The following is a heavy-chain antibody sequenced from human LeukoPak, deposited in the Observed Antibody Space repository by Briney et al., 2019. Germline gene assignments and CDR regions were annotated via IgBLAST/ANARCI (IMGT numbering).Heavy chain of an antibody. CDR3: ARPDYGDYLFDC. CDR1: GHTFTSYG. V-gene: IGHV1-18*04. D-gene: IGHD4-17*01. Sequence: ASVKVSRMASGHTFTSYGISWVRQAPGQGLEWMGWISAYNGNTNYAQKLQGRVTMTTDTSTSTAYMELRSLRSDDTAVYYCARPDYGDYLFDCWGQGTLVTVSS. CDR2: ISAYNGNT. J-gene: IGHJ4*02.